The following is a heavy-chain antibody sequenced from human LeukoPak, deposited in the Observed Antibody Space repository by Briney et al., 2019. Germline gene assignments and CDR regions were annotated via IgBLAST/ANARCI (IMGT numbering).Heavy chain of an antibody. D-gene: IGHD3-22*01. CDR2: ISGSGGST. CDR1: GFTFSSYA. J-gene: IGHJ6*03. Sequence: GGSLRLSCAASGFTFSSYAMSWVRQAPGKGLEWVSAISGSGGSTYYADSVKGRFTISRDNSKNTLYLQMNSLRAEDTAVYYCAKGAYDSSGYYYGSNYYYYYMDVWGKGTTVTVSS. V-gene: IGHV3-23*01. CDR3: AKGAYDSSGYYYGSNYYYYYMDV.